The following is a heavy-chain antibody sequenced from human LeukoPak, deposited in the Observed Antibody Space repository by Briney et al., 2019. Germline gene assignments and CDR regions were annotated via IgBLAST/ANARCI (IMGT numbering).Heavy chain of an antibody. J-gene: IGHJ5*02. D-gene: IGHD6-19*01. CDR1: GFTFDDYA. CDR3: AKDVNPGIAVAGRGYNWFDP. CDR2: ISWNSGSI. V-gene: IGHV3-9*01. Sequence: GGSLRLSCAASGFTFDDYAMHWVRQAPGKGLEWVSGISWNSGSIGYADSVKGRFTISRDNAKNSLYLQMNSLRAEDTALYYCAKDVNPGIAVAGRGYNWFDPWGQGTLVTVSS.